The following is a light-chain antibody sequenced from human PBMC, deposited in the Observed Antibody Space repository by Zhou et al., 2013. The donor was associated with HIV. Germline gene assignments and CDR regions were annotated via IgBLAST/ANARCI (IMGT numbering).Light chain of an antibody. CDR2: DAS. Sequence: DIVLTQSPVTLSLSPGERATLSCRASQSVGRYLAWYQQKPGQAPRLLIYDASNRATGIPARFSGSGSGTDFTLTISSLEPEDFAVYYCQHYSNSLWTFGQGTKVEMK. J-gene: IGKJ1*01. V-gene: IGKV3-11*01. CDR1: QSVGRY. CDR3: QHYSNSLWT.